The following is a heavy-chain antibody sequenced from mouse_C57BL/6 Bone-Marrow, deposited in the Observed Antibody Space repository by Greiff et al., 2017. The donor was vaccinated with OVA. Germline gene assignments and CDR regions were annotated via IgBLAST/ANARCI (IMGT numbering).Heavy chain of an antibody. CDR2: IDPETGGT. J-gene: IGHJ3*01. V-gene: IGHV1-15*01. Sequence: LQQSGAELVRPGASVTLSCKASGYTFTDYEMHWVKQTPVHGLEWIGAIDPETGGTAYNQKFKGKAILTADKSSSTAYMELRSLTSEDSAVYYCTRELTGTLFAYWGQGTLVTVSA. D-gene: IGHD4-1*01. CDR3: TRELTGTLFAY. CDR1: GYTFTDYE.